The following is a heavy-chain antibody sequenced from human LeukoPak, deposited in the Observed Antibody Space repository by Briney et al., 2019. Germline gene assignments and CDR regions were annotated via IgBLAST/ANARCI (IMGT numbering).Heavy chain of an antibody. V-gene: IGHV3-30*18. CDR2: ISYDGSNK. Sequence: GRSLRLSCAASGFTFSSYGMHWVRQAPGKGLEWVAVISYDGSNKYYADSAKGRFTISRDNSKNTLYLQMNSLRAEDTAVYYCAKGLPFLEWLSYFDYWGQGTLVTVSS. CDR3: AKGLPFLEWLSYFDY. J-gene: IGHJ4*02. CDR1: GFTFSSYG. D-gene: IGHD3-3*02.